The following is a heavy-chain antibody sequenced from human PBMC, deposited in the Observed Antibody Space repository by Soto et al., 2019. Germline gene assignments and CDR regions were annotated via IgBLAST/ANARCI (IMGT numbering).Heavy chain of an antibody. CDR3: ARDSLSGSGTRDGMDV. Sequence: PSETLSLTCTVSGGSISSGGYYWSWIRQHPGKGLEWIGYIYYSGSTYYNPSLKSRVTISVDTSKNQFSLKLSSVTAADTAVYYCARDSLSGSGTRDGMDVWGQGTTVTVSS. J-gene: IGHJ6*02. V-gene: IGHV4-31*03. D-gene: IGHD3-10*01. CDR2: IYYSGST. CDR1: GGSISSGGYY.